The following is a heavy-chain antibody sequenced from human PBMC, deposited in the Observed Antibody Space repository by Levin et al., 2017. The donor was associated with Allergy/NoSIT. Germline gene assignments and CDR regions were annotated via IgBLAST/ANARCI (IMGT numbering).Heavy chain of an antibody. CDR3: ARPLSPAYSSGWNAFAI. J-gene: IGHJ3*02. V-gene: IGHV4-39*01. Sequence: PGGSLRLSCTVSGASISSSNYYWGWIRQPPGKGLEWIGTIYNSGSTFYNPSLKSRVTISVDTSKNLFSLNLSSVTAADTAVYYCARPLSPAYSSGWNAFAIWGQGTMVIVSS. D-gene: IGHD6-19*01. CDR1: GASISSSNYY. CDR2: IYNSGST.